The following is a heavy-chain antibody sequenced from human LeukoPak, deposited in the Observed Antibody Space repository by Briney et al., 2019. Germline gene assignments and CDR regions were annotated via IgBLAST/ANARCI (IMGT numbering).Heavy chain of an antibody. J-gene: IGHJ4*02. D-gene: IGHD3-22*01. CDR1: GYTFTSYY. Sequence: ASVTVSCKASGYTFTSYYMHWVRQAPGQGLEWMGIINPSGGSTSYAQKFQGRVTMTRDTSTSTVYMELSSLRSEDTAVYYCARDRGGIYYDSSGYDTWGQGTLVTVSS. CDR2: INPSGGST. CDR3: ARDRGGIYYDSSGYDT. V-gene: IGHV1-46*01.